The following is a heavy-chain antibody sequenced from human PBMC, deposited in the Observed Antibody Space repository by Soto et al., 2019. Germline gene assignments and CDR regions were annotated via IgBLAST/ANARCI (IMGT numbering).Heavy chain of an antibody. V-gene: IGHV4-34*01. CDR2: INHSGST. J-gene: IGHJ4*02. CDR3: ARLRRVDISGWCFDY. Sequence: SETLSLTCVVYAGSFSGHYWSWIRQPPGKGLEWTGEINHSGSTNYNPSLKSRVTISVDTSKNQLSLELSSVTAADTAVYYCARLRRVDISGWCFDYWGQGTLVTVSS. D-gene: IGHD6-19*01. CDR1: AGSFSGHY.